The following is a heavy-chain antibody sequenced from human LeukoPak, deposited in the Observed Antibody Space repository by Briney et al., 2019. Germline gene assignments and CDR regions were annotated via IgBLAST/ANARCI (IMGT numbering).Heavy chain of an antibody. CDR3: AKDRLAAAGLNFDY. CDR2: ISYDGSNK. Sequence: PGRSLRLSCAASGFTFSSYGMHWVRQAPGKGLEWVAVISYDGSNKYYADSAKGRLTISRDNSKNTLYLQMNSLRAEDTAVYYCAKDRLAAAGLNFDYWGQGTLVTVSS. D-gene: IGHD6-13*01. V-gene: IGHV3-30*18. J-gene: IGHJ4*02. CDR1: GFTFSSYG.